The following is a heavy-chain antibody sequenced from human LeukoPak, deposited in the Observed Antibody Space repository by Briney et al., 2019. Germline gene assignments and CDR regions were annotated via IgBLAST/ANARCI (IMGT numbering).Heavy chain of an antibody. J-gene: IGHJ6*02. CDR2: IYFSGST. Sequence: SETLSLTCNVSGDSISSSNYYWGWIRQPPGKGLEWIGSIYFSGSTYYTPSLKSRVTISLAASENQFSLRLRSVTAADTAVYYCARRKGSSWYYYYYGMDVWGQGTTVTVSS. D-gene: IGHD6-13*01. CDR3: ARRKGSSWYYYYYGMDV. V-gene: IGHV4-39*01. CDR1: GDSISSSNYY.